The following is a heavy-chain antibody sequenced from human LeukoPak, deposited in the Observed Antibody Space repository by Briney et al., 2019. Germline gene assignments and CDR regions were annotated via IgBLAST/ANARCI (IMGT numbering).Heavy chain of an antibody. CDR3: AKGATYCSSTSCPDTFDI. Sequence: PGGSLRLSCAASGFTFSSYAMHWVRQAPGKGLEWVAVISYDGSNKYYADSVKGRFTISRDNSKNTLYLQMNSLRAEDTAVYYCAKGATYCSSTSCPDTFDIWGQGTMVTVSS. J-gene: IGHJ3*02. V-gene: IGHV3-30-3*01. CDR2: ISYDGSNK. CDR1: GFTFSSYA. D-gene: IGHD2-2*01.